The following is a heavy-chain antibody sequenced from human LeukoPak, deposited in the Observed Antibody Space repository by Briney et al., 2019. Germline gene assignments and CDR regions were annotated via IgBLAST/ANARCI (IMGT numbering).Heavy chain of an antibody. D-gene: IGHD1-26*01. Sequence: SETLSLTCTVAGGTISGYYWAWVRQPAGKGLEWIGRIHTSGSTSYLPSLRSRVAMSVDTSNNQFSLKMTSVTAADTAVYYCARGLTGSYYFDYWGQGTLVTVSP. V-gene: IGHV4-4*07. CDR1: GGTISGYY. J-gene: IGHJ4*02. CDR2: IHTSGST. CDR3: ARGLTGSYYFDY.